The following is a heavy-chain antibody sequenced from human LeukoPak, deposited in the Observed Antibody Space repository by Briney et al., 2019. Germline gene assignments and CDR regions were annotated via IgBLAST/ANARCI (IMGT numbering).Heavy chain of an antibody. CDR1: GGSISSSSYY. V-gene: IGHV4-39*07. D-gene: IGHD6-19*01. Sequence: SETLSVNCTVSGGSISSSSYYWGWIRQPPGKGLEWIGSIYYSGSTYYNPSLKSRVTISVDTSKNQFSLKLSSVTAADTAVYYCARDESSGWNKVWAFDIWGQGTMVTVSS. J-gene: IGHJ3*02. CDR3: ARDESSGWNKVWAFDI. CDR2: IYYSGST.